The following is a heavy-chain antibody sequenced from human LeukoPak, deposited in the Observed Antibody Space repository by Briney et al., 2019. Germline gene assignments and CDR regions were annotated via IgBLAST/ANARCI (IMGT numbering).Heavy chain of an antibody. CDR1: GNSINSGHY. Sequence: SETLSLTCSVSGNSINSGHYWGWIRQTPRKGLEWIGSIYLSGTTYYNPSLKSRVTISVDTSKNQFSLKLSSVTAADTAVYFCARIFILSGFSSYFDHWGQGTLVTVSS. D-gene: IGHD3-9*01. CDR2: IYLSGTT. V-gene: IGHV4-38-2*02. J-gene: IGHJ4*02. CDR3: ARIFILSGFSSYFDH.